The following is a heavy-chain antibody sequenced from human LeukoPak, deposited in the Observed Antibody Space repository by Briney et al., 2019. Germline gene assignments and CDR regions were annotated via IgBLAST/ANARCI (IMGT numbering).Heavy chain of an antibody. CDR2: IKQDGSEK. J-gene: IGHJ6*02. D-gene: IGHD3-9*01. CDR3: ARGWLALYYYDYGMDV. Sequence: GALRLSCAASGFTFSSYWMSWVRQAPGKGLEWVANIKQDGSEKYYVDSVKGRFTISRDNAKNSLYLQMNSLRAEDTAVYYCARGWLALYYYDYGMDVWGQGTTVTVSS. CDR1: GFTFSSYW. V-gene: IGHV3-7*01.